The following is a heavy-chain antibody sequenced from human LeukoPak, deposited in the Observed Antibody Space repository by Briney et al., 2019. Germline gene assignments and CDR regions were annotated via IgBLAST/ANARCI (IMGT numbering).Heavy chain of an antibody. D-gene: IGHD2-2*01. Sequence: SETLSLTCTVSGGSISSGGYYWSWIRQHPGKGLDRIGYIYYSGSTYYNPSLESRVTSSVDSTKNQFSLKLSSVTAADTAVYYCARGGYSSSTSCYGSRELWFDPWGQGTLVTVSS. J-gene: IGHJ5*02. CDR3: ARGGYSSSTSCYGSRELWFDP. CDR2: IYYSGST. CDR1: GGSISSGGYY. V-gene: IGHV4-31*03.